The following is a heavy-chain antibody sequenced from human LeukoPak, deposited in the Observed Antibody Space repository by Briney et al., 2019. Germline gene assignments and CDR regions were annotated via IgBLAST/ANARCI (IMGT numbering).Heavy chain of an antibody. Sequence: PGGSLRLSCAASGFTFSSYAMNWVRLAPGKGLEWVSSITSSSSHVYYADSLKGRFTISRDNAKDSLYLQMNSLRAEDTAVYCCVRVAYSSSWYPYFDYWGQGTLVTVSS. CDR3: VRVAYSSSWYPYFDY. V-gene: IGHV3-21*06. J-gene: IGHJ4*02. CDR1: GFTFSSYA. CDR2: ITSSSSHV. D-gene: IGHD6-13*01.